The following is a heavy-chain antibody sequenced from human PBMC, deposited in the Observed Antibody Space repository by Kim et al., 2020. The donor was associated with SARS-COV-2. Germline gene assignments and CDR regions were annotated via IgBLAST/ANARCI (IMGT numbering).Heavy chain of an antibody. CDR1: GFTFSSYG. D-gene: IGHD6-13*01. CDR2: ISYDGSNK. V-gene: IGHV3-30*18. CDR3: AKDLTPGIAAAGSDYYYYYGMDV. J-gene: IGHJ6*02. Sequence: GGSLRHSCAASGFTFSSYGMHWVRQAPGKGLEWVAVISYDGSNKYYADSVKGRFTISRDNSKNTLYLQMNSLRAEDTAVYYCAKDLTPGIAAAGSDYYYYYGMDVWGQGTTVTVSS.